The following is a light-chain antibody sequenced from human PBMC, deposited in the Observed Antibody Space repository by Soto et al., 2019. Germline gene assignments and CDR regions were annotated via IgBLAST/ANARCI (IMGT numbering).Light chain of an antibody. CDR3: HQYGGSPPT. CDR1: QSVSNY. CDR2: GAS. V-gene: IGKV3-20*01. Sequence: EIVLTQSPGTLSLSPGERAALSCRASQSVSNYLAWYQRKPGQAPRLLIYGASSRATGIPDRFSGSGSGTDFTLTISRLEPEDFAVYYCHQYGGSPPTFDQGTKVEIK. J-gene: IGKJ1*01.